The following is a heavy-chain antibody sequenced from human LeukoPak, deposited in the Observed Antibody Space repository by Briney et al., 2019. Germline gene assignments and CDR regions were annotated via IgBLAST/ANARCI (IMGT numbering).Heavy chain of an antibody. D-gene: IGHD2-15*01. Sequence: PGGSLRLSCAASGFTFDDYAMHWVRQAPGKGLEWVSLTSWDGGSTYYADSVKGRFTISRDNSKNSLYLQMNSLRAEDTALYYCAKEAALYCSGGSCYSHYFDYWGQGTLVTVSS. CDR3: AKEAALYCSGGSCYSHYFDY. J-gene: IGHJ4*02. CDR1: GFTFDDYA. CDR2: TSWDGGST. V-gene: IGHV3-43D*03.